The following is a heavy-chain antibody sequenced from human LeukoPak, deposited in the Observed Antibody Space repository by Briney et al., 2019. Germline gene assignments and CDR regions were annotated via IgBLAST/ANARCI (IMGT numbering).Heavy chain of an antibody. J-gene: IGHJ6*02. V-gene: IGHV1-69*04. D-gene: IGHD3-16*01. CDR1: GGTFSSYA. Sequence: GASVKVSCKASGGTFSSYAISWVRQAPGQGLEWMGRIIPILGIANYAQKFQGRVTITADKSTSTAYMELSSLRSEDTAVYYCARDRLRTYYYGMDVWGQGTTVTVSS. CDR2: IIPILGIA. CDR3: ARDRLRTYYYGMDV.